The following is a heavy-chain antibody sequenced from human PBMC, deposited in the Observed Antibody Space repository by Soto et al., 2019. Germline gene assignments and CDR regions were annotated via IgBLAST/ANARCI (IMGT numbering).Heavy chain of an antibody. D-gene: IGHD3-9*01. CDR1: GFTFSSYS. CDR3: EAGSHVLRYFDWPESGY. CDR2: ISSSSSYI. J-gene: IGHJ4*02. Sequence: GGSLRLSCAASGFTFSSYSMNWVRQAPGKGLEWVSSISSSSSYIYYADSVKGRFTISRDNAKNSLYLQMNSLRAEDTAVYYCEAGSHVLRYFDWPESGYWAQRTPVTVSS. V-gene: IGHV3-21*01.